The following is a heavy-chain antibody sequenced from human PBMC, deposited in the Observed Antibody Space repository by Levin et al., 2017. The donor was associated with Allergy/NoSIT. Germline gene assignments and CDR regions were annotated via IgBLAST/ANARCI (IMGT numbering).Heavy chain of an antibody. CDR1: GFTFSSYS. D-gene: IGHD6-19*01. Sequence: GESLKISCAASGFTFSSYSMNWVRQAPGKGLEWVSSISSSSSYIYYPDSVKGRFTISRDNAKNSLYLQMNSLRAEDTAVYYCGYSSGWFAVFGWGQGTLVTVSS. CDR2: ISSSSSYI. V-gene: IGHV3-21*01. J-gene: IGHJ4*02. CDR3: GYSSGWFAVFG.